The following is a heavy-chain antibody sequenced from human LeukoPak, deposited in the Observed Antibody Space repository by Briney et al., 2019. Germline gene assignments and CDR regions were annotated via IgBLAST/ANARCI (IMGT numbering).Heavy chain of an antibody. CDR1: GFALNAYW. CDR3: ERDYTATGAMDV. Sequence: AGGSLRLSCAASGFALNAYWMNWVRQAPGKGRQWLANIKQDGTVQHYVDSVKGRFTISRDNAKNSLFLQMNSLRAEDTALYYCERDYTATGAMDVWGQGTTVTVS. CDR2: IKQDGTVQ. J-gene: IGHJ6*02. V-gene: IGHV3-7*01. D-gene: IGHD2-21*02.